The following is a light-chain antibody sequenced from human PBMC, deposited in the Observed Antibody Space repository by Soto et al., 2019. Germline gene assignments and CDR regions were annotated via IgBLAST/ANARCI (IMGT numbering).Light chain of an antibody. J-gene: IGLJ2*01. V-gene: IGLV2-8*01. CDR3: SSYAGNNNLI. CDR1: SSDVGGYDS. Sequence: QSVLTQPPSASGSPGQSVTTSCTGTSSDVGGYDSVSWYQQHPNKAPKLMIYEVTKRPSGVPDRFSGSKSGSTASLTVSGLQAEDEADYYCSSYAGNNNLIFGGGTKVTV. CDR2: EVT.